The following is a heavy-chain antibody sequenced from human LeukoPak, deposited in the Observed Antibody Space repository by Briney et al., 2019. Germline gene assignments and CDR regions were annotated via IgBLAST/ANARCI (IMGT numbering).Heavy chain of an antibody. CDR3: ARSHYYGSGSHDAFDI. CDR2: LIPIFGTA. Sequence: SVKVSCKASGGTFSSYAISWVRQAPGQGLEWMGGLIPIFGTANYAQKFQGRVTITADKSTSTAYMELSSLRSEDTAVYYCARSHYYGSGSHDAFDIWGQGTMVTVSS. V-gene: IGHV1-69*06. J-gene: IGHJ3*02. D-gene: IGHD3-10*01. CDR1: GGTFSSYA.